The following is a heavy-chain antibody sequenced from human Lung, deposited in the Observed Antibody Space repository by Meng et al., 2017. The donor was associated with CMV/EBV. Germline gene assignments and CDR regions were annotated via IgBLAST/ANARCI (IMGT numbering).Heavy chain of an antibody. Sequence: QVDLVQSGAEVKKPGASVQVSCKAFGYTFTGYYIHWVRQAPGQGLEWMGWINSNRGGANYAEKFQGRVTMTRDTSITTVYMELGRLRSDDTAVYYCARDPSNTSGRYAYFDYWGQGTLVTVSS. J-gene: IGHJ4*02. CDR1: GYTFTGYY. D-gene: IGHD6-19*01. CDR3: ARDPSNTSGRYAYFDY. CDR2: INSNRGGA. V-gene: IGHV1-2*02.